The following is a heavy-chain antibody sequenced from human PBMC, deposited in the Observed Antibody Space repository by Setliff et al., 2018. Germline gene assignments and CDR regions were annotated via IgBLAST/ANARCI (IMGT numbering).Heavy chain of an antibody. CDR1: GGSIDSHY. CDR3: ARGKTFFGAFIRAFDI. V-gene: IGHV4-59*11. Sequence: SETLSLTCSVSGGSIDSHYWSWIRQPPGKGLEWTGSIYYSGNTNYNPSLKSRVTISIDTSKNQFSLKLSSVTAADTAVYHCARGKTFFGAFIRAFDIWGQGRMVTVSS. CDR2: IYYSGNT. J-gene: IGHJ3*02. D-gene: IGHD3-3*01.